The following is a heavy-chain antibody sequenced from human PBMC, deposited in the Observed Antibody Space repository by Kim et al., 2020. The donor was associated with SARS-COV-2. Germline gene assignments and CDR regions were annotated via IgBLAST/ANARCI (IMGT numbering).Heavy chain of an antibody. CDR2: ISRNSDYI. D-gene: IGHD3-10*01. CDR1: EFTFSRYS. Sequence: GGSLRLSCAASEFTFSRYSMNWVRQAPGKGLEWVSTISRNSDYIYYADSVEGRFTSSRDNAKNSRYLQMNSLRADDTAMYYCARDLSLGRPGGFDYWGQGTLVTVSS. J-gene: IGHJ4*02. V-gene: IGHV3-21*01. CDR3: ARDLSLGRPGGFDY.